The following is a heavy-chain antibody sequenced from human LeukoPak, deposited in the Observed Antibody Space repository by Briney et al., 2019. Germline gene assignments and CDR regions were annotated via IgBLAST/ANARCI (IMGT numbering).Heavy chain of an antibody. CDR3: ARAKYSSSWSPFDY. V-gene: IGHV3-74*01. CDR1: GFTFSSYW. CDR2: IKSDGSGT. Sequence: QPGGSLRLSCAASGFTFSSYWMHWVRQAPGKGLVWVSRIKSDGSGTIYADSVKGRFTISRDNARNTLYVQMNSLSAEDTAVYYCARAKYSSSWSPFDYWGQGTLVTISS. D-gene: IGHD6-13*01. J-gene: IGHJ4*02.